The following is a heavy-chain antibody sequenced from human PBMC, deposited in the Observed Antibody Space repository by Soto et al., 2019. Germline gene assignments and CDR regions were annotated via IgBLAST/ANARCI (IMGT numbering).Heavy chain of an antibody. D-gene: IGHD2-21*01. J-gene: IGHJ6*02. V-gene: IGHV1-18*01. CDR2: ISTYNSDT. Sequence: ASVKVSCKASGCTFTRSGISWVRQAPGQGLEWIRWISTYNSDTKYAQTIKGSVSMTTDTSTCTGHMKVRSLRSNDTVVYNYAREGVASYYCYGLDVSG. CDR1: GCTFTRSG. CDR3: AREGVASYYCYGLDV.